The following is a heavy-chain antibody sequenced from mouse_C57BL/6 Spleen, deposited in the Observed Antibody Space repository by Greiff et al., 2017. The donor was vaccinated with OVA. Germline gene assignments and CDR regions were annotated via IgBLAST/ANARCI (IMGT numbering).Heavy chain of an antibody. J-gene: IGHJ1*03. D-gene: IGHD6-1*01. V-gene: IGHV1-39*01. CDR3: ARSRADGLSGYVDV. CDR2: INPNYGTT. Sequence: VQLQQSGPELVKPGASVKISCKASGYSFTDYNMNWVKQSNGKSLEWIGVINPNYGTTSYNQKFKGKATLTVDQSSSTAYMQLNSLTSGDSAVDYWARSRADGLSGYVDVWGTGTTVTVSS. CDR1: GYSFTDYN.